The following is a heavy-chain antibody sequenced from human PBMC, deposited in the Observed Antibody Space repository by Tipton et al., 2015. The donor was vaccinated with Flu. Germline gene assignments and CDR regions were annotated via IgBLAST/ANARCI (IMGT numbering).Heavy chain of an antibody. Sequence: TLSLTCTVSGGSISSTSYYWGWIRQPPGKGLEWIGSIYYSGSTYYNPSLKSRVTISVDTPKNQFSLKPSSVTAADTAVYYCARARWAAAGTEYYFDYWGQGTLVTVSS. CDR2: IYYSGST. CDR1: GGSISSTSYY. V-gene: IGHV4-39*07. CDR3: ARARWAAAGTEYYFDY. D-gene: IGHD6-13*01. J-gene: IGHJ4*02.